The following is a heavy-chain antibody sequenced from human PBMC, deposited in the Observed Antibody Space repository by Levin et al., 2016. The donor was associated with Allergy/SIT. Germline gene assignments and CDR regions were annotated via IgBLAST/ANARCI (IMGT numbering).Heavy chain of an antibody. CDR3: ARHDGSGIYDILTGDHDY. CDR2: IDPSDSYT. CDR1: GYSFTSYW. V-gene: IGHV5-10-1*01. D-gene: IGHD3-9*01. J-gene: IGHJ4*02. Sequence: GGSLRLSCKGSGYSFTSYWISWVRQMPGKGLEWMGRIDPSDSYTNYSPSFQGHVTISADKSISTAYLQWSSLKASDTAMYYCARHDGSGIYDILTGDHDYWGQGTLVTVSS.